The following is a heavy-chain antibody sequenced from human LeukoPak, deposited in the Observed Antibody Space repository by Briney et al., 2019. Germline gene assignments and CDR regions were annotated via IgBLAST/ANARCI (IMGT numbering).Heavy chain of an antibody. CDR2: ITSGGST. V-gene: IGHV3-23*01. CDR3: ARDTTSSSRGGYFDY. D-gene: IGHD6-13*01. CDR1: GFTFSSYA. Sequence: PGGSLRLSCAASGFTFSSYAMNWVRQAPGKGLEWVSGITSGGSTYYADSVKGRFTISRDNSKNTLYLQMNSLRAEDTAVYYCARDTTSSSRGGYFDYWGQGTLVTVSS. J-gene: IGHJ4*02.